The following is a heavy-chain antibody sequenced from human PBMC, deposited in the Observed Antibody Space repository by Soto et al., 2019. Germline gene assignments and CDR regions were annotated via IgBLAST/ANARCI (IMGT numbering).Heavy chain of an antibody. D-gene: IGHD2-8*01. Sequence: PSETLSLTCTVSVGSISSSSYYWGWIRQPPGKGLEWIGSIYYSGSTYYNPSLKSRVTISVDTSKNQFSLKLSSVTAADTAVYYCARLGYCTNGVCYSTSYYYYYGMDVWGQGTTVTVSS. CDR1: VGSISSSSYY. V-gene: IGHV4-39*01. CDR3: ARLGYCTNGVCYSTSYYYYYGMDV. CDR2: IYYSGST. J-gene: IGHJ6*02.